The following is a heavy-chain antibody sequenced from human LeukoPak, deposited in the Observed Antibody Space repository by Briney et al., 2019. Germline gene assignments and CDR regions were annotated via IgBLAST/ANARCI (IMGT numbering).Heavy chain of an antibody. J-gene: IGHJ4*02. CDR2: ISGSGGST. CDR3: AIRPVKYSIDY. D-gene: IGHD6-6*01. V-gene: IGHV3-23*01. CDR1: GFTFSSYA. Sequence: GGSLRLSCAASGFTFSSYAMSWVRQAPGKGLEWVSAISGSGGSTYYADSVKGRFTISRENSKNTLYLQMNSLRAEDTAVYYCAIRPVKYSIDYWGQGTLVTVSS.